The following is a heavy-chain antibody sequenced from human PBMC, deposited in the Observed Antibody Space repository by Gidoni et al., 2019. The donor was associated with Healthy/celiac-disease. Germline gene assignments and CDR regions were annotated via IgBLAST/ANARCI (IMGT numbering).Heavy chain of an antibody. CDR1: GFTVSSYS. CDR3: ARDLVGDIVVVVAAISPYYYYYGMDV. Sequence: EVQLVESGGGLVKPGGSLRLSCAASGFTVSSYSMNWVRQAPGKGLEWVSSISSSSLYIYYADSVKCRFTISRDNAKTSLYLQMNSLRAEDTAVYYCARDLVGDIVVVVAAISPYYYYYGMDVWGQGTTVTVSS. J-gene: IGHJ6*02. CDR2: ISSSSLYI. D-gene: IGHD2-15*01. V-gene: IGHV3-21*01.